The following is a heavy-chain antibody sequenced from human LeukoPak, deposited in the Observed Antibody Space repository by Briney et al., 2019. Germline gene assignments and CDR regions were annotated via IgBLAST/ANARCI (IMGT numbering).Heavy chain of an antibody. CDR3: ARDQRVLLWFGELRYNWFDP. J-gene: IGHJ5*02. CDR2: IYDSGST. Sequence: SETLSLTCTVSGGSIRSSYYYWGWIRQPPGEGLEWIGSIYDSGSTYYNPSLKSRVTISVDTSKNQFSLKLNSVTAADTAVYYCARDQRVLLWFGELRYNWFDPWGQGTLVTVSS. CDR1: GGSIRSSYYY. V-gene: IGHV4-39*02. D-gene: IGHD3-10*01.